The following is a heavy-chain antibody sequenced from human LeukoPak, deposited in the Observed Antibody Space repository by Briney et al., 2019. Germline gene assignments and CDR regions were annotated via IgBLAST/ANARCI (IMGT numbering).Heavy chain of an antibody. Sequence: SETLSLTCAVSGGSISSSNWWSWVRQPPGKGLEWIGEIYHSGSTNYNPSLKSRVTISVDKSKNQFSLKLSSVTAADTAVYYCARRGDGGYWYFDIWGRGTLVTVSS. D-gene: IGHD4-23*01. CDR2: IYHSGST. CDR1: GGSISSSNW. V-gene: IGHV4-4*02. CDR3: ARRGDGGYWYFDI. J-gene: IGHJ2*01.